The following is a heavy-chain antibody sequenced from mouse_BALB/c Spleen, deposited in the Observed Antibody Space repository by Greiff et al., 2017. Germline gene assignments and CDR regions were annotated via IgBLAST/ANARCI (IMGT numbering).Heavy chain of an antibody. V-gene: IGHV2-9*02. D-gene: IGHD3-2*01. Sequence: VKLMESGPGLVAPSQSLSITCTVSGFSLTSYGVHWVRQPPGKGLEWLGVIWAGGSTNYNSALMSRLSISKDNSKSQVFLKMNSLQTDDTAMYYCARDGDSSGYYAMDYWGQGTSVTVSS. J-gene: IGHJ4*01. CDR1: GFSLTSYG. CDR3: ARDGDSSGYYAMDY. CDR2: IWAGGST.